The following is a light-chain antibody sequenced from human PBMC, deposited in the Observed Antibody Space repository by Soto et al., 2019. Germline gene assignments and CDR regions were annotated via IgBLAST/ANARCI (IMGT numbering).Light chain of an antibody. CDR1: ESVSSN. CDR3: QQYNSWPPYT. CDR2: GAS. Sequence: DIVMTQSPDTLSVSPGDRAPVSCTASESVSSNLAWYQQKAGQAPRLLIYGASTRATGIPARFSGSGSGTEFTLTISTLQSEDVAIYYCQQYNSWPPYTFGQGTKVDI. J-gene: IGKJ2*01. V-gene: IGKV3-15*01.